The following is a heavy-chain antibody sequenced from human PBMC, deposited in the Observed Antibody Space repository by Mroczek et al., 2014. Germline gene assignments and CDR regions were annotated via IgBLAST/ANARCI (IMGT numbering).Heavy chain of an antibody. CDR3: ARLGQRYYHTPNVTVY. CDR1: GGSFSGYY. D-gene: IGHD3-10*01. V-gene: IGHV4-34*01. J-gene: IGHJ4*02. Sequence: QVQLQHGAAGLLKPSETLSLTCAVYGGSFSGYYWSWIRQPPGKGLEWIGEINHSGSTNYNPSLKSRVTISVDTSKNQFSLKLSSVTAADTAVYYCARLGQRYYHTPNVTVYWGQGTLVTVSS. CDR2: INHSGST.